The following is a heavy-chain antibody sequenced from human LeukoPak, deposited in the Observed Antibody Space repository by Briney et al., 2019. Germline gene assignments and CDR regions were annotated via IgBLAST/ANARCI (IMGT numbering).Heavy chain of an antibody. CDR1: GDTFTGYY. J-gene: IGHJ4*02. Sequence: GASVKVSCKASGDTFTGYYMHWERQAPGQGLEWMGWINPNSGGTNYAQKFQGRVTMTRDTSISTAYMELSRLGSDDTAVYYCARDQVAVTYCFDYWGQGTLVTVSS. CDR3: ARDQVAVTYCFDY. D-gene: IGHD3-22*01. V-gene: IGHV1-2*02. CDR2: INPNSGGT.